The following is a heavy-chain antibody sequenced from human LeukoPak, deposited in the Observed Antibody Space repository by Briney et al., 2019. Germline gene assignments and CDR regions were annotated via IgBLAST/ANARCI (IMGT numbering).Heavy chain of an antibody. D-gene: IGHD1-26*01. J-gene: IGHJ4*02. CDR3: ARDGGRSSGSYNFDY. Sequence: SETLSLTCTVSGGSISSYYWSWIRQPAGKGLEWIGRIYTSGSTNYNPSLKSRVTMSVNTSKNQFSLKLSSVTAADTAVYYCARDGGRSSGSYNFDYWGQGTLVTVSS. CDR1: GGSISSYY. CDR2: IYTSGST. V-gene: IGHV4-4*07.